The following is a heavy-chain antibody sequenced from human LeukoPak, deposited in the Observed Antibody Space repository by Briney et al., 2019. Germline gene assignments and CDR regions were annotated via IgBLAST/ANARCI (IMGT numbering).Heavy chain of an antibody. J-gene: IGHJ4*02. D-gene: IGHD6-13*01. Sequence: GGSLRLSCAASGFTFSSYAMSWVRPAPGKGLEWVSAIVGSGATTYYADSVKGRFTISRDNSKNTVYLQMINLRAEDTAVYYCAKSLTAATGTDFDYWGQGTLVTVSS. V-gene: IGHV3-23*01. CDR1: GFTFSSYA. CDR3: AKSLTAATGTDFDY. CDR2: IVGSGATT.